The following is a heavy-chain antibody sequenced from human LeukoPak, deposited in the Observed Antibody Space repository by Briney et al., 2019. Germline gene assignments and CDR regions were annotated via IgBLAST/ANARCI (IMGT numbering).Heavy chain of an antibody. Sequence: SVKVSCKASGGTFSSYAISWVRQAPGQWLEWMGGIIPIFGTANYAQKFQGRVTITADESTSTAYMELSSLRSEDTAVYYCAMPHIAARPLLFDYWGQGTLDTVSS. CDR1: GGTFSSYA. CDR3: AMPHIAARPLLFDY. CDR2: IIPIFGTA. J-gene: IGHJ4*02. V-gene: IGHV1-69*13. D-gene: IGHD6-6*01.